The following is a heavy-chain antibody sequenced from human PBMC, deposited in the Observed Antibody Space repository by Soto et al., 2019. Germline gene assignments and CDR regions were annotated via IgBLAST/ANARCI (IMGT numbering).Heavy chain of an antibody. CDR3: ARLRPNPGKGGDAFDI. D-gene: IGHD2-8*01. CDR1: GFTFSSYA. CDR2: ISGSGGST. V-gene: IGHV3-23*01. Sequence: PGGSLSLSCAASGFTFSSYAMSWVRQAPGKGLEWVSAISGSGGSTYYADSVKGRFTISRDNSKNTLYLQMNSLRAEDTAVYYCARLRPNPGKGGDAFDIWGQGTMVTVSS. J-gene: IGHJ3*02.